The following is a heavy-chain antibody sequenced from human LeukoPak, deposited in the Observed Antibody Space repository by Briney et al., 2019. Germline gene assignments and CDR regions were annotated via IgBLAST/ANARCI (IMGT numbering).Heavy chain of an antibody. CDR2: IYYTGNT. V-gene: IGHV4-38-2*02. J-gene: IGHJ4*02. CDR3: ARVEYSYGYDFDY. CDR1: GYSISSGYY. D-gene: IGHD5-18*01. Sequence: SETLSLTCTVSGYSISSGYYWGWIRQPPGKGLEWIGSIYYTGNTYYNASLKSRVTISIDTSKNQFSLKLSSVTAADTAVYYCARVEYSYGYDFDYWGQGTLVTVSS.